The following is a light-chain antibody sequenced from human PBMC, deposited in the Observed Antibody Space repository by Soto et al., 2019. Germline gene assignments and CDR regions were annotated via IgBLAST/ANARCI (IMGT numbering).Light chain of an antibody. CDR3: SSYSSSSTLFV. CDR1: SSDVGAYKY. V-gene: IGLV2-14*01. J-gene: IGLJ1*01. Sequence: SVLTQPASVSGYTGQSITMSCTGTSSDVGAYKYVSWYQQHPGKAPKVMIYEVSNRPSGVSNRFSGSKSGNTASLTISGLQAEDEADYFCSSYSSSSTLFVFGTGTNVTVL. CDR2: EVS.